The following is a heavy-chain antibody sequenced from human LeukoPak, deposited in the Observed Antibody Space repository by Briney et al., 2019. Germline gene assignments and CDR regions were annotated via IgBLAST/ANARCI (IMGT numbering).Heavy chain of an antibody. CDR3: ASRGGKSYFHT. CDR2: IYPSDSDT. CDR1: GYSFTTYW. J-gene: IGHJ1*01. Sequence: GESLKISCKGSGYSFTTYWIGWVRQKPGKGLEWMGIIYPSDSDTRYSQSFQGLVTISADKSISTAYLQWSSLKASDTAMYYCASRGGKSYFHTWGQGTLVTVSS. V-gene: IGHV5-51*01. D-gene: IGHD1-26*01.